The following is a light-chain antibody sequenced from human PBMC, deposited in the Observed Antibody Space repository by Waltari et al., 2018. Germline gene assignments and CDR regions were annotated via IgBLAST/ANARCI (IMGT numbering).Light chain of an antibody. CDR1: SSDGGGYNY. J-gene: IGLJ3*02. CDR3: SSYTSSSTWV. V-gene: IGLV2-14*01. Sequence: QSALTQPASVSGSPGQSITISCTGTSSDGGGYNYVSWYQQHPGKAPKLMIYDVSKRPSGFSNRFSGSKSGHTASLTISGLQAEDEADYYCSSYTSSSTWVFGGGTKLTV. CDR2: DVS.